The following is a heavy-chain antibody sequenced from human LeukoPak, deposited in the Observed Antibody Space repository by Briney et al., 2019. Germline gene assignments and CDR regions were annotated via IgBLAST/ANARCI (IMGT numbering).Heavy chain of an antibody. Sequence: SETLSLTCSVSDGSISTYYWSWIRLPPGRGLERIGYTHYTGTAKYNPSLESRVTMSVDTSKTQFSLRLTSVTAADTAVYYCARYGADEFRNAFHCWGQGTLVTVAS. CDR3: ARYGADEFRNAFHC. J-gene: IGHJ4*02. V-gene: IGHV4-59*01. CDR2: THYTGTA. D-gene: IGHD1-1*01. CDR1: DGSISTYY.